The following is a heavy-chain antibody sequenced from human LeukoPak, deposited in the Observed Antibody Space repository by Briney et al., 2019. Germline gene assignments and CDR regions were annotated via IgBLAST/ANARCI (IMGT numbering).Heavy chain of an antibody. V-gene: IGHV3-7*01. CDR3: ARDPRKYSSSWYFDY. CDR1: GFTFSSYA. CDR2: IKQDGSEK. Sequence: GGSLRLSCAASGFTFSSYAMSWVRQAPGKGLEWVANIKQDGSEKYYVDSVKGRFTISRDNAKNSLYLQMNSLRAEDTAVYYCARDPRKYSSSWYFDYWGQGTLVTVSS. J-gene: IGHJ4*02. D-gene: IGHD6-13*01.